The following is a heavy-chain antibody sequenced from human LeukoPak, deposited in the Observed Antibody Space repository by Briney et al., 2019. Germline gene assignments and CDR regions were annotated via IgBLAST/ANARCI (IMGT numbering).Heavy chain of an antibody. Sequence: AETLSLTCAVYGGSFSGHYWSGIRQPPGKGREWIGEINHSGSTNYNPSLKSRVTISVDTSKNQFSLKLTYVTAADTAVYYCTRGPLWVKERLFDPWGQGTLVTVSS. V-gene: IGHV4-34*01. CDR3: TRGPLWVKERLFDP. CDR1: GGSFSGHY. CDR2: INHSGST. D-gene: IGHD3-16*01. J-gene: IGHJ5*02.